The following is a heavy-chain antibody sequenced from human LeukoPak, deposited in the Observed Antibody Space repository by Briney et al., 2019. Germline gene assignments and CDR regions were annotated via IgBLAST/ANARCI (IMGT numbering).Heavy chain of an antibody. CDR1: GYSFTNYY. V-gene: IGHV1-2*02. CDR3: ARDLGWELVLDQ. CDR2: INPNSGGT. D-gene: IGHD1-26*01. Sequence: ASVKVSCKTSGYSFTNYYTHWVRQAPGQGLEWMGWINPNSGGTNYAQKFQGRVTLTRDTSIRTTYMELSSLRSDDTAVYFCARDLGWELVLDQWGQGTLVTVPS. J-gene: IGHJ4*02.